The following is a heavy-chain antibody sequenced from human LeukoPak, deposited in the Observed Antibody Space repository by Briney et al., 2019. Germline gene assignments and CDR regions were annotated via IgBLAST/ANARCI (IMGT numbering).Heavy chain of an antibody. D-gene: IGHD3-16*02. CDR1: GGSLRDTY. J-gene: IGHJ4*02. Sequence: SETLSLTCIVSGGSLRDTYWSWIRQSPGKGLEWIAEIKHGGSTNYNPSLKSRVTISADTSKNEISLKLSTVTAADTAVYYCARGPYDYVWGSYRRDYFDYWGQGTLVTISS. V-gene: IGHV4-34*01. CDR3: ARGPYDYVWGSYRRDYFDY. CDR2: IKHGGST.